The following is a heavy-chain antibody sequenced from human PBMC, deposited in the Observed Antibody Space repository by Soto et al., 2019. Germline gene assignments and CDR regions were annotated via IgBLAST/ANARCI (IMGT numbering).Heavy chain of an antibody. CDR2: IKQNGNDK. CDR1: GFSFTTYA. CDR3: VKDDSSGYYDVDY. Sequence: QVQLVESGGGAVQPGGSLRLSCVASGFSFTTYAMHWVRQAPGKGLEWVALIKQNGNDKSYADSVKGRFTVSRDNSKNTEYLPMNSLREEDAAVYYCVKDDSSGYYDVDYWGQGTLGTVSS. V-gene: IGHV3-30*02. J-gene: IGHJ4*02. D-gene: IGHD3-22*01.